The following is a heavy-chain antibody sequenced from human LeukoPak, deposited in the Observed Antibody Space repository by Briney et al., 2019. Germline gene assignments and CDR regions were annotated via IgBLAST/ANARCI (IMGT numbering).Heavy chain of an antibody. CDR1: GFTFSGSA. V-gene: IGHV3-73*01. CDR2: IRSKANSYAT. D-gene: IGHD6-19*01. J-gene: IGHJ4*02. Sequence: GGSLRLSCAASGFTFSGSAMHWVRQASGKGLEWVGRIRSKANSYATAYAASVKGRFTISRDDSKNTAYLQMNSLKTEDTAVYYCTRRGSMAVAGMGDYWGQGTLVTVSS. CDR3: TRRGSMAVAGMGDY.